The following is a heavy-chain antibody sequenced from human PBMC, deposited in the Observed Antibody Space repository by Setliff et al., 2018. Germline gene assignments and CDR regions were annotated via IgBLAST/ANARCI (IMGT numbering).Heavy chain of an antibody. CDR2: IYYSGST. V-gene: IGHV4-39*01. CDR3: ARLGSGYFDWLFNYYGMDV. D-gene: IGHD3-9*01. J-gene: IGHJ6*02. CDR1: GGSISSSSYY. Sequence: KLPETLSLTCTVSGGSISSSSYYWGWIRQPPGKGLEWIGSIYYSGSTYYNPSLKSRVTISVDTSKNQFSLKLSSVTAADTAVYYCARLGSGYFDWLFNYYGMDVWGQGTTVTVSS.